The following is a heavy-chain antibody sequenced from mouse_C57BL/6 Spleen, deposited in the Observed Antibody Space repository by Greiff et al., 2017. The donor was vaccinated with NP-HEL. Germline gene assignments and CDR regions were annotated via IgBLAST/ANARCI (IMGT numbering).Heavy chain of an antibody. CDR2: IDPSDSYT. CDR3: ARGEGLLSDY. CDR1: GYTFTSYW. J-gene: IGHJ2*01. Sequence: VQLQQPGAELVRPGTSVKLSCKASGYTFTSYWMHWVKQRPGQGLEWIGVIDPSDSYTNYNQKFKGKATLTVDTSSSTAYMQLSSLTSEDSAVYYCARGEGLLSDYWGQGTTLTVSS. V-gene: IGHV1-59*01. D-gene: IGHD1-1*01.